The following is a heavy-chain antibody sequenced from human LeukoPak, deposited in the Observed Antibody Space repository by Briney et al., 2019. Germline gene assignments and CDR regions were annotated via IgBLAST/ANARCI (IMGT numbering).Heavy chain of an antibody. J-gene: IGHJ4*02. CDR2: IKQDGSEK. Sequence: PGGSLRLSYEASGFAFSTYWMTWLRQAPGKGLEWVGNIKQDGSEKYFLGSVEGRFTISRDNAKNSMYLQMNSLRVEDTAVYYCARDFRGESDYWGQGTLVTVSS. D-gene: IGHD3-10*01. V-gene: IGHV3-7*01. CDR1: GFAFSTYW. CDR3: ARDFRGESDY.